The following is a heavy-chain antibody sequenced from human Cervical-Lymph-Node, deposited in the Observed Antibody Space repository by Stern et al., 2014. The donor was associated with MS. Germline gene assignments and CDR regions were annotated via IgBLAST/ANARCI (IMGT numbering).Heavy chain of an antibody. CDR1: GYTLTELS. CDR3: ATDRDDFRSGYSAPTKGYGLDV. CDR2: FDPEAGET. Sequence: VQLVESGAEVKTPGASVKVSCKVSGYTLTELSMHWVRQAPGKGLEWMGGFDPEAGETIYAQKFQGRVTMTEDTSTDTAYMELSSLRSEDTAVYYCATDRDDFRSGYSAPTKGYGLDVWGQGTTVTVTS. D-gene: IGHD3-3*01. J-gene: IGHJ6*02. V-gene: IGHV1-24*01.